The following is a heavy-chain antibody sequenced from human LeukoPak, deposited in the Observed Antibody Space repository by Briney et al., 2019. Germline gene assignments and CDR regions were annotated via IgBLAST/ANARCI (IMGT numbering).Heavy chain of an antibody. Sequence: GGSLRLSCAASEFTFSSYWMSWVRQAPGEGLEWVANIKQDGGQIYYLESVKGRFTVSRGNAKNSLYLQMNSLRAEDTAVYYCARLGARQMLEYWGQGTLVTVSS. V-gene: IGHV3-7*01. J-gene: IGHJ4*02. CDR2: IKQDGGQI. CDR1: EFTFSSYW. D-gene: IGHD4-17*01. CDR3: ARLGARQMLEY.